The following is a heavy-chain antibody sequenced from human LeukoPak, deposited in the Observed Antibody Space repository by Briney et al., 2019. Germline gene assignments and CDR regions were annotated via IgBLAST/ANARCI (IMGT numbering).Heavy chain of an antibody. J-gene: IGHJ4*02. CDR1: GFTVSSNY. Sequence: GGSLRLSCAASGFTVSSNYMTWVRQAPGKGLEWVSVISRGGTRSYADSVKGRFTISRDNAKNSLYLQMNSLRAEDTAVYYCARGRPYYGSGSYHYWGQGTLVTVSS. D-gene: IGHD3-10*01. CDR2: ISRGGTR. CDR3: ARGRPYYGSGSYHY. V-gene: IGHV3-66*01.